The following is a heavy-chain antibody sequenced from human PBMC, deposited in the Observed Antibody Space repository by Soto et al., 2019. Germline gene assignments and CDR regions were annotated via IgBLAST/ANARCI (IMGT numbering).Heavy chain of an antibody. Sequence: SETLSLTCAVYGGSFSGYYWSWIRQPPGKGLEWIGEINHSGSTNYNPSLKSRVTISVDTSKNQFSLKLSSVTAADTAVYYCARGAFTFGGVIVILSYYYGMDVWGQGTTVTFSS. D-gene: IGHD3-16*02. V-gene: IGHV4-34*01. CDR2: INHSGST. J-gene: IGHJ6*02. CDR1: GGSFSGYY. CDR3: ARGAFTFGGVIVILSYYYGMDV.